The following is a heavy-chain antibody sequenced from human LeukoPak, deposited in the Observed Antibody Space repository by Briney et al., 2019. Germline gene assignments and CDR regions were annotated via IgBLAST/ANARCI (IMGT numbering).Heavy chain of an antibody. J-gene: IGHJ5*02. Sequence: ASLKVSCKASGYTFTGYYMHWVRQAPGQGLEWMGWINPNSGGTNYAQKFQGRVTMTRDTSISTAYMELSRLRSDDTAVYYCARGASGVYTVTTSWFDPWGQGILVTVSS. CDR1: GYTFTGYY. CDR2: INPNSGGT. D-gene: IGHD4-17*01. CDR3: ARGASGVYTVTTSWFDP. V-gene: IGHV1-2*02.